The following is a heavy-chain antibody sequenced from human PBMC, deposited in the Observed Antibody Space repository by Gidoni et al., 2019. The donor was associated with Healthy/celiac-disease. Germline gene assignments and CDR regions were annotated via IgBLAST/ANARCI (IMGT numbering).Heavy chain of an antibody. CDR1: GGTFSSYA. CDR2: ICLIFGTA. D-gene: IGHD3-10*01. Sequence: QVQLVQSGAEVKKPGSSVKVSCKASGGTFSSYAISWVRQAPGQGLEWMGGICLIFGTANYAQKFQGIVTRTADKSTSTAYMELSSLRSEDTAVYYCLFPRHYYYGSGSPISDPPRPEGGWGQGTLVTVSS. J-gene: IGHJ4*02. V-gene: IGHV1-69*06. CDR3: LFPRHYYYGSGSPISDPPRPEGG.